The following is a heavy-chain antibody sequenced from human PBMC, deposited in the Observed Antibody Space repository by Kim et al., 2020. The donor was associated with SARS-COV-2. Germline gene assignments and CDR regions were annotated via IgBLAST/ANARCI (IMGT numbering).Heavy chain of an antibody. V-gene: IGHV4-34*01. D-gene: IGHD6-13*01. CDR3: ARFRTAAGTDY. J-gene: IGHJ4*02. CDR2: INHSGST. CDR1: GGSFSGYY. Sequence: SETLSLTCAVYGGSFSGYYWSWIRQPPGKGLEWIGEINHSGSTNYNPSLKSRVTISVDTSKNQFSLKLSSVTAADTAVYYCARFRTAAGTDYWGQGTLVTVSS.